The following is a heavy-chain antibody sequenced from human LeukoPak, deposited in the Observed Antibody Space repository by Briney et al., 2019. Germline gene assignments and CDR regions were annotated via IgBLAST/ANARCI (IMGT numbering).Heavy chain of an antibody. CDR2: IKQDGSEK. D-gene: IGHD3-22*01. CDR1: GFSFSSYW. V-gene: IGHV3-7*01. Sequence: GGSLRLSCAASGFSFSSYWMGWVRQAPGKGLEWVANIKQDGSEKYYVDSVKGRFTISRDNAKNSLYLQMNSLRAEDTAVYYCAKDSTHYRVWDDYDSAGLTYWGQGTLVTVSS. CDR3: AKDSTHYRVWDDYDSAGLTY. J-gene: IGHJ4*02.